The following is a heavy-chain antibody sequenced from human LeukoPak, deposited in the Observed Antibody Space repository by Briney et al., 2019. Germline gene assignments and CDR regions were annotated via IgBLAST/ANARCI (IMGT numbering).Heavy chain of an antibody. D-gene: IGHD3-16*01. CDR1: GFTFSSYA. CDR2: ISYDGSNK. V-gene: IGHV3-30-3*01. CDR3: ARDFSFGSHLDY. J-gene: IGHJ4*02. Sequence: QSGGSLRLSCAASGFTFSSYAMHWVRQAPGKGLEWVAVISYDGSNKYYADSVKGRFTISRDNSKNTLYLQMNSLRAEDTAVYYCARDFSFGSHLDYWGQGTLVTVSS.